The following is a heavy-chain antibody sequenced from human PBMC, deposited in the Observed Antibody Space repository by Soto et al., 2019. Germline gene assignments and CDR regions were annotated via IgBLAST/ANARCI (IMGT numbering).Heavy chain of an antibody. CDR2: IWYDGSNK. D-gene: IGHD6-13*01. J-gene: IGHJ6*02. V-gene: IGHV3-33*01. Sequence: QVQLVESGGSVVQPGRSLRLSCAASGFTFSSYGMHWVRQAPGKGLEWVAVIWYDGSNKYYADSVKGRFTISRDNSKNTLYLQMNSLRAEDTAVYYCARVAAAAGYYYYGMDVWGQGTTVTVSS. CDR3: ARVAAAAGYYYYGMDV. CDR1: GFTFSSYG.